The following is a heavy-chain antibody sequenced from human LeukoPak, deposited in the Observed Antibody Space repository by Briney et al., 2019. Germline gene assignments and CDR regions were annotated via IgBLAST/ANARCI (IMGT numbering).Heavy chain of an antibody. CDR2: INPSGDGT. D-gene: IGHD1-14*01. CDR3: AKETPNTGWFDP. J-gene: IGHJ5*02. Sequence: GASVKVSCKASGHTFTTYYVHLVRQAPGQGLEWMGVINPSGDGTSYPQRSQGRVTLTRDTSTSTVYMELSSLRSEDTAIYYCAKETPNTGWFDPWGQGTLVTVSS. CDR1: GHTFTTYY. V-gene: IGHV1-46*01.